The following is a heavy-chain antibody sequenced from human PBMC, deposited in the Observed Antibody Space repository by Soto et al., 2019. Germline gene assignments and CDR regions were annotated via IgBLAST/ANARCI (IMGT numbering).Heavy chain of an antibody. V-gene: IGHV3-11*05. J-gene: IGHJ4*02. D-gene: IGHD2-8*01. CDR2: LSNSGTYT. CDR1: GFAFSDYY. Sequence: VQLVQSGGGLVKPGGSLTLSCAASGFAFSDYYMTWIRQAPGKGLEWISSLSNSGTYTNYADSVKGRFITSRANAKNSLFLTLNGLRAADTAVYFCARDQSVWDYWGQGARVTVSS. CDR3: ARDQSVWDY.